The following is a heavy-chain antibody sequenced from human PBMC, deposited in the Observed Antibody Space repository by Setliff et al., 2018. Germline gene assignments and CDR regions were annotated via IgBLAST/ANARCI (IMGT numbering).Heavy chain of an antibody. CDR3: ARKGISALSGAFDM. CDR1: GGSISNNY. V-gene: IGHV4-4*07. J-gene: IGHJ3*02. CDR2: IYTSGST. D-gene: IGHD1-26*01. Sequence: SETLSLTCTVSGGSISNNYWSWIRHPAGKGLEWIGRIYTSGSTNNNPSLKSRVTMSVDTSKNQFALKLSSVTAADTAVYYCARKGISALSGAFDMWGQGTMVTVSS.